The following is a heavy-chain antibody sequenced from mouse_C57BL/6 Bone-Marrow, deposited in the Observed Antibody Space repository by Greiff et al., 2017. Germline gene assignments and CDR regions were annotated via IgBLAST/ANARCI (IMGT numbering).Heavy chain of an antibody. CDR2: IWSGGST. J-gene: IGHJ2*01. V-gene: IGHV2-2*01. CDR3: ARNRATVVHNYFDY. CDR1: GFSLTSYG. Sequence: QVQLKESGPGLVQPSQSLSITCTVSGFSLTSYGVHWVRQSPGKGLEWLGVIWSGGSTDYNAAFISRLSISKDNSKSQVFFKMNSLQADDTAIYYCARNRATVVHNYFDYWGQGTTLTVSS. D-gene: IGHD1-1*01.